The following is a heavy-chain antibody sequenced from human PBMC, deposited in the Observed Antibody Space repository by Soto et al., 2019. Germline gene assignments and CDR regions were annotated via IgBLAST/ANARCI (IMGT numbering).Heavy chain of an antibody. CDR2: INAGNGNT. D-gene: IGHD4-17*01. V-gene: IGHV1-3*01. CDR3: ARELLYGDYSDDAFDI. CDR1: GYTFTSYA. Sequence: ASVKVSCKASGYTFTSYAMHWVRQAPGQRLEWMGWINAGNGNTKYSQKFQGRVTITRDTSASTAYMELSSLRSEDTAVYYCARELLYGDYSDDAFDIWGQGTMVTVSS. J-gene: IGHJ3*02.